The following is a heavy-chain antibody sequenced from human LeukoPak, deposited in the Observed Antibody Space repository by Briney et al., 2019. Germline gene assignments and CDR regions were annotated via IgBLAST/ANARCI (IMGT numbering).Heavy chain of an antibody. V-gene: IGHV4-59*01. D-gene: IGHD1-14*01. J-gene: IGHJ6*02. Sequence: SETLSLTCGVTGGSLYSYYLSWIRQPPGKGLEWSGYISHSGSTDSNPSLKSRVTISLDTSNNQFSLKLTSATAADTAVYYCAAMRYGRDYYYGMDVWGQGTTVTVSS. CDR3: AAMRYGRDYYYGMDV. CDR2: ISHSGST. CDR1: GGSLYSYY.